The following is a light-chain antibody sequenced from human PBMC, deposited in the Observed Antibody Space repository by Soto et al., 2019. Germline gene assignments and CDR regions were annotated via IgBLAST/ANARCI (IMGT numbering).Light chain of an antibody. CDR2: KAS. J-gene: IGKJ5*01. CDR1: QTISSW. CDR3: QQYNSYLIT. Sequence: DIQMTKSPSTLSGSEGDRVTITCRASQTISSWLAWYQQKPGKAPKLLIYKASTLKSGVPSRFSGSGSGTEFTLTISSLQPDDFATYYCQQYNSYLITFGQGTRLEI. V-gene: IGKV1-5*03.